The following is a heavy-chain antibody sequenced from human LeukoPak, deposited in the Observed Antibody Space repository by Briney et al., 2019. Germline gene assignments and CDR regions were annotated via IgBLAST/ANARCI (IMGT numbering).Heavy chain of an antibody. Sequence: SETLSLTCTVSGGSISSYYWSWIRQPPGKGLEWIGYIYYSGSTSYNPSLKSRVTISVDKSKNQFSLKLSSVTAADTAVYYCARELGYYDSSGFDYWGQGALVTVSS. CDR2: IYYSGST. CDR3: ARELGYYDSSGFDY. CDR1: GGSISSYY. J-gene: IGHJ4*02. V-gene: IGHV4-59*12. D-gene: IGHD3-22*01.